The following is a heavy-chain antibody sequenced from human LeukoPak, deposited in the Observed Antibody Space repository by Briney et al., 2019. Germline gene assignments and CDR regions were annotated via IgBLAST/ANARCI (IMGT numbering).Heavy chain of an antibody. CDR3: ARAVGYYFDNSGPSKTFDY. Sequence: PSETLSLTCTVSGGSIRSSSHYWGWIRQPPGEGLEWIGIIYHSGTTYYNASLKSRVTISVDTSKNQFSLKLTSVTAADTAVYYCARAVGYYFDNSGPSKTFDYWGQGPLVTVSS. J-gene: IGHJ4*02. V-gene: IGHV4-39*07. D-gene: IGHD3-22*01. CDR1: GGSIRSSSHY. CDR2: IYHSGTT.